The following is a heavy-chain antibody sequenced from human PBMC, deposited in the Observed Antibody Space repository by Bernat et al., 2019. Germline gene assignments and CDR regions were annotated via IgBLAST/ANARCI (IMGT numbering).Heavy chain of an antibody. CDR1: GYTFTSYY. Sequence: QVQLVQSGAEVKKPGASVQVSCKASGYTFTSYYMHWVRQAPGQGLEWMGWINPSSGGTNYAQKFQGWVTMTRDPSISTVYMEVSRLRSDDTAIYYCARSPPNVIPFRLDPWGQGTLVTVSS. D-gene: IGHD2-21*01. CDR2: INPSSGGT. J-gene: IGHJ5*02. V-gene: IGHV1-2*04. CDR3: ARSPPNVIPFRLDP.